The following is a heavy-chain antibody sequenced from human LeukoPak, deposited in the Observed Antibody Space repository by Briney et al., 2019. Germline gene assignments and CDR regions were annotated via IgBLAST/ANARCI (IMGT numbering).Heavy chain of an antibody. V-gene: IGHV3-30*18. Sequence: GGSLRLSCAASGFTFSSYGMHWVRQDPGKGLEWVAVISYDGSNKYYADSVKGRFTISRDNSKNTLYLQMNSLRAEDTAVYYCAKDTSIAVAGPDALDIWGQGTMVTVSS. J-gene: IGHJ3*02. D-gene: IGHD6-19*01. CDR1: GFTFSSYG. CDR3: AKDTSIAVAGPDALDI. CDR2: ISYDGSNK.